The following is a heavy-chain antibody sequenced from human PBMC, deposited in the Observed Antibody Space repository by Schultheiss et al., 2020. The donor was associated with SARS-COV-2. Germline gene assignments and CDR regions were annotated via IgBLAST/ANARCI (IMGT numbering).Heavy chain of an antibody. CDR3: ARAYSSSYYYYYMDV. CDR1: GGSISSGGYY. Sequence: SQTLSLTCTVSGGSISSGGYYWSWIRQHPGKGLEWIGYIYYSGSTYYNPSLKSRVTMSVDTSKNQFSLKLSSVTAADTAVYYCARAYSSSYYYYYMDVWGKGTTVTVSS. CDR2: IYYSGST. D-gene: IGHD6-6*01. V-gene: IGHV4-31*03. J-gene: IGHJ6*03.